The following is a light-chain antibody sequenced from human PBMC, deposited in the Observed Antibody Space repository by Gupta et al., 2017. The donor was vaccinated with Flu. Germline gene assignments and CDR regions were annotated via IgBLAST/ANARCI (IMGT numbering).Light chain of an antibody. J-gene: IGKJ1*01. CDR1: QSISSW. CDR3: QQYNSYHWT. CDR2: KAS. Sequence: PSTLSASVGDRVTITCRASQSISSWLAWYQQKPGKAPKLLIYKASSLESGVPSRFSGSGSGTEFTLTISSLQPDDFATYYCQQYNSYHWTFGQGTKVEIK. V-gene: IGKV1-5*03.